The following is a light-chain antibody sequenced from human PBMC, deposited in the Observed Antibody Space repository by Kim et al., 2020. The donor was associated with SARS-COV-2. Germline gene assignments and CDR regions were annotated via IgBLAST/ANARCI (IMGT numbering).Light chain of an antibody. J-gene: IGLJ7*01. Sequence: GQSITLSCTGSSSDVGGYNFVSWFQQHPGNAPTILIYDVSRRPSGISNRFSGSKSGNTASLTISGLQAEDEADYYCSSYTSSSTVVFGGGTQLTVL. CDR2: DVS. V-gene: IGLV2-14*04. CDR1: SSDVGGYNF. CDR3: SSYTSSSTVV.